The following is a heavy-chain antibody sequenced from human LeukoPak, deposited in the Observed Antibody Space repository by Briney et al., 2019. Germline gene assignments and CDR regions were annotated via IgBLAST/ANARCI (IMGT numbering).Heavy chain of an antibody. CDR3: ARTSGSYSQYFDY. J-gene: IGHJ4*02. V-gene: IGHV3-48*03. CDR1: GFTFSSYE. CDR2: ISSSGSTI. D-gene: IGHD1-26*01. Sequence: VGSLRLSCAASGFTFSSYEMNWVRQAPGKGLEWVSYISSSGSTIYYADSVKGRFTISRDNAKNSLYLQMNSLRAEDTAVYYCARTSGSYSQYFDYWGQGTLVTVSS.